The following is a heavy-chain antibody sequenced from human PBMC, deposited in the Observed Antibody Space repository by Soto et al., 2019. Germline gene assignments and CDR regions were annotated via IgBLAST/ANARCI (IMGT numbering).Heavy chain of an antibody. Sequence: QLQLQESGPGLVKPSETLSLTCTVSGGSISSSSYYWGWIRQPPGKGLEWIGSIYYSGSTYYNPSPKSRVTISVDTSKNQFSLKLSSVTAADTAVYYCARHASYDFWSGYYTAEYFQHWGQGTLVTVSS. CDR1: GGSISSSSYY. CDR3: ARHASYDFWSGYYTAEYFQH. J-gene: IGHJ1*01. V-gene: IGHV4-39*01. CDR2: IYYSGST. D-gene: IGHD3-3*01.